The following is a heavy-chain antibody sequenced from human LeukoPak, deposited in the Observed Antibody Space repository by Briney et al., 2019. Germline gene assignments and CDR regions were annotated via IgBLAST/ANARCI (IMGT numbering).Heavy chain of an antibody. CDR2: IYSGGST. CDR3: ARELYYYYGMDV. CDR1: GITLSNYG. Sequence: GGSLRLSCAVSGITLSNYGMSWVRQAPGKGLEWVSVIYSGGSTYYADSVKGRFTISRHNSKNTLYLQMNSLRAEDTAVYYCARELYYYYGMDVWGQGTTVTVSS. V-gene: IGHV3-53*04. J-gene: IGHJ6*02.